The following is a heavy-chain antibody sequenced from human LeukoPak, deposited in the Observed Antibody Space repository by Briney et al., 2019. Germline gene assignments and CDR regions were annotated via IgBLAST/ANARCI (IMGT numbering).Heavy chain of an antibody. V-gene: IGHV4-59*08. J-gene: IGHJ4*02. CDR2: IYYSGST. CDR3: ARLRYSYGPDYFDY. D-gene: IGHD5-18*01. Sequence: SETLSFTCTVSGGSISSYYWSWIRQPPGKGLEWIGYIYYSGSTNYNPSLKSRVTISVDTSKNQFSLKLSSVTAADTAVYYCARLRYSYGPDYFDYWGQGTLVTVSS. CDR1: GGSISSYY.